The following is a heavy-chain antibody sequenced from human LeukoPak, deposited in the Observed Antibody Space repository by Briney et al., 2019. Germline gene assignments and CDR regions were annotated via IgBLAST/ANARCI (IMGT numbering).Heavy chain of an antibody. CDR1: GFTFSSYG. J-gene: IGHJ4*02. V-gene: IGHV3-30*19. CDR2: ISYDGSNK. Sequence: GGSLRLSCAASGFTFSSYGMHWVRQAPGKGLEWVAVISYDGSNKYYADSVKGRFTISRDNSKNTLYLQMNSLRAEDTAVYYCARVLTYYYDSSGYYGPFDYWGQGTLVTVSS. D-gene: IGHD3-22*01. CDR3: ARVLTYYYDSSGYYGPFDY.